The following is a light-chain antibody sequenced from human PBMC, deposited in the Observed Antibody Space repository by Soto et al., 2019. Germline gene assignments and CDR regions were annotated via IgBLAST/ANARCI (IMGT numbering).Light chain of an antibody. V-gene: IGLV2-14*01. CDR3: SSYTTSPLSYV. CDR2: DVS. Sequence: QPVLTQPASVSGSPGQSITISCTGTSSDVGGYNYVSWYQQHPGKVPKLMIYDVSNRPSGVSNRFSGSKSGNTASLTISGLQAEDEADYYCSSYTTSPLSYVFGTGTKVTVL. CDR1: SSDVGGYNY. J-gene: IGLJ1*01.